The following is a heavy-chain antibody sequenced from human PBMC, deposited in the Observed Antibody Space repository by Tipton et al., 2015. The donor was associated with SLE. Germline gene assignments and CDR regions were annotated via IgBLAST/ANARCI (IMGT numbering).Heavy chain of an antibody. CDR1: GFTFSSYS. V-gene: IGHV3-48*04. J-gene: IGHJ3*02. CDR2: ISGSGSTI. Sequence: GSLRLSCAASGFTFSSYSMNWVRQAPGKGLEWLSDISGSGSTIYYADSVKGRFTISRDNAKNSLYLQMNSLRAEDTAVYYCARLGSLGDYPPRAFDIWGQGTMVTVSS. CDR3: ARLGSLGDYPPRAFDI. D-gene: IGHD2-21*01.